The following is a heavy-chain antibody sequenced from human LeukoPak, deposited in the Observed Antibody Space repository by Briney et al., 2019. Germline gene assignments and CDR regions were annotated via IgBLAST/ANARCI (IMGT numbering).Heavy chain of an antibody. Sequence: ASETLSLTCTVSGGSISGSAYYWAWIRQPPGKGLEWIGSIYYNGRTLYNPSLKSRVIMSVDTSKNQFSLRLTSVTAADTAVYYCARDRRLTMIAILITDAFDIWGQGTMFTVSS. V-gene: IGHV4-39*07. CDR2: IYYNGRT. CDR3: ARDRRLTMIAILITDAFDI. D-gene: IGHD3-22*01. CDR1: GGSISGSAYY. J-gene: IGHJ3*02.